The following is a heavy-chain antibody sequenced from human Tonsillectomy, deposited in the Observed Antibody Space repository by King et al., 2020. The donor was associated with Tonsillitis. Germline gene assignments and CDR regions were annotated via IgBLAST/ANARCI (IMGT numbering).Heavy chain of an antibody. D-gene: IGHD3-10*01. V-gene: IGHV4-34*01. Sequence: VQLQQWGAGLLKPSETLSLTCAVYGGSFSDYYWSWLRQPPGKGLEWIGDINHSGSTNYNPSLKSRVTISVDTSKNQFSLKLSSVTAADTAVYYCARRSGMVRQVAYCYFYLWGRGTLVTVSS. J-gene: IGHJ2*01. CDR3: ARRSGMVRQVAYCYFYL. CDR2: INHSGST. CDR1: GGSFSDYY.